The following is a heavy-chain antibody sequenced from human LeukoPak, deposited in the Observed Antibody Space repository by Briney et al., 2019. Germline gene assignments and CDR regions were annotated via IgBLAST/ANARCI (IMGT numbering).Heavy chain of an antibody. D-gene: IGHD3-9*01. CDR1: GGSISSYY. CDR3: ARVPVDENYYYYGMDV. V-gene: IGHV4-59*01. Sequence: PSEILSLTCTVSGGSISSYYWSWIRQPPGKGLEWIGYIYYSGSTNYNPSLKSRVTISVDTSKNQFSLKLSSVTAADTAVYYCARVPVDENYYYYGMDVWGQGTTVTVSS. CDR2: IYYSGST. J-gene: IGHJ6*02.